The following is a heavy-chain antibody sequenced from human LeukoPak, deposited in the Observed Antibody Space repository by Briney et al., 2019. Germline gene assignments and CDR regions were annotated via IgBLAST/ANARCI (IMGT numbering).Heavy chain of an antibody. V-gene: IGHV4-59*08. CDR1: GGSISSYY. J-gene: IGHJ4*02. CDR3: ASSPEYSSSWYPFDY. D-gene: IGHD6-13*01. Sequence: PSETLSLTCTVSGGSISSYYRSWIRQPPGKGLEWIGYIYYSGSTNYNPSLKSRVTISVDTSKNQFSLKLSSVTAADTAVYYCASSPEYSSSWYPFDYWGQGTLVTVSS. CDR2: IYYSGST.